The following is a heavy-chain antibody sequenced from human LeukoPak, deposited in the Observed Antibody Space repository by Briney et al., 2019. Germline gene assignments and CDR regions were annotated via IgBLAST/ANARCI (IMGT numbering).Heavy chain of an antibody. CDR1: GLTVSDNY. CDR2: MYSRGDT. J-gene: IGHJ5*02. Sequence: PGGSLRLSCAASGLTVSDNYMSWVRQAPGKGLEWVSVMYSRGDTYYANSVKGRFTFSRDISKNTLYLQMNGLRTEDTAMYYCARDAPQVPAAGVLASWGQGTLVTVSS. CDR3: ARDAPQVPAAGVLAS. D-gene: IGHD6-13*01. V-gene: IGHV3-53*01.